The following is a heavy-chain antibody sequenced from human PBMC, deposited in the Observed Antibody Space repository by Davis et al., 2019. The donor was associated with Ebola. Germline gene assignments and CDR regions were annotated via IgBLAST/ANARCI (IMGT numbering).Heavy chain of an antibody. CDR3: AREGDRYNWNYGWFDP. J-gene: IGHJ5*02. V-gene: IGHV1-2*02. CDR1: GYTFTGYY. D-gene: IGHD1-7*01. Sequence: ASVKVSCKASGYTFTGYYMHWVRQAPGQGLEWMGWINPNSGGTNYAQKFQGRVTMTRDTSISTAYMELSRLRSDDTAVYYCAREGDRYNWNYGWFDPWGQGTLVTVSS. CDR2: INPNSGGT.